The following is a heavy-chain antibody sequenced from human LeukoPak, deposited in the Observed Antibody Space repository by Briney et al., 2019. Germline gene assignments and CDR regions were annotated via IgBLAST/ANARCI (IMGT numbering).Heavy chain of an antibody. Sequence: SVQVSCKASVGTFLSYAISWVRQPPGQGLEWMGGIIPIFGTENYAQKLQGRVTITAEESTSTAYMEVNRLRAEDTAVYYCARGPSGYHNTGGQGTLVSVSS. CDR3: ARGPSGYHNT. D-gene: IGHD5-12*01. V-gene: IGHV1-69*13. CDR2: IIPIFGTE. CDR1: VGTFLSYA. J-gene: IGHJ4*02.